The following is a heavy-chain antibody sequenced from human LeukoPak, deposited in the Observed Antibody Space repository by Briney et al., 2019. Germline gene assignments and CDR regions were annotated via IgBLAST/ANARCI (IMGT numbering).Heavy chain of an antibody. V-gene: IGHV3-23*01. CDR3: TKDLFPNDGSRDFDY. CDR1: GFTFSDAW. Sequence: GGSLGLSCAASGFTFSDAWMSWVRQAPGKGLEWVSYIGASSASTYYADSVKGQFTISRDNSRNTLYLQMNSLRAEDTAVYFCTKDLFPNDGSRDFDYWGQGTLVTVSS. CDR2: IGASSAST. J-gene: IGHJ4*02. D-gene: IGHD2-21*01.